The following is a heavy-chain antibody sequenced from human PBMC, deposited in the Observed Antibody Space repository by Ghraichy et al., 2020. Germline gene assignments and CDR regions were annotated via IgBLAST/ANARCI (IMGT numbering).Heavy chain of an antibody. Sequence: GGSLRLSCAASGFTFSSYEMNWVRQAPGKGLEWLSFISTTITTMYYADSVKGRFTISRDNAKNSLYLQMNSLRVEDTAVYYCARTIGGVGGNWFDPWGQGILVTVSS. CDR1: GFTFSSYE. J-gene: IGHJ5*02. CDR3: ARTIGGVGGNWFDP. D-gene: IGHD3-16*01. V-gene: IGHV3-48*03. CDR2: ISTTITTM.